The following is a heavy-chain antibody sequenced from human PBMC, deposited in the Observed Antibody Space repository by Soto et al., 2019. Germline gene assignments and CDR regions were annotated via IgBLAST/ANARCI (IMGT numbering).Heavy chain of an antibody. D-gene: IGHD6-25*01. V-gene: IGHV1-18*01. CDR2: ISPYNGDT. CDR3: VRDASSGYRGWWDP. CDR1: GYTFTSYG. Sequence: QVQTVQSGNEVKKPGASVMVSCKTSGYTFTSYGVSWVRQAPGQGLEWIGLISPYNGDTLYARKFQGRVTVTADTATDTVYMELRSLTSDDTAVYYCVRDASSGYRGWWDPWGQGTLVTVSS. J-gene: IGHJ5*02.